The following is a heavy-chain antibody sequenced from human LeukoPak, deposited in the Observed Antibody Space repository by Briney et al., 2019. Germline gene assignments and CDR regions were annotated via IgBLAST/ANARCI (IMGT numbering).Heavy chain of an antibody. CDR2: ITGDGGST. V-gene: IGHV3-64*02. D-gene: IGHD5-12*01. J-gene: IGHJ4*02. CDR1: GFTFSRYG. Sequence: GGSLRLSCAASGFTFSRYGMVWVRQAPGKGLEIVSAITGDGGSTYYADLVKGRFIISRDNFKNTVDLQMGSLRAEDMAVYYCARGMTSDYDLGLDYWDQGTLVTVSS. CDR3: ARGMTSDYDLGLDY.